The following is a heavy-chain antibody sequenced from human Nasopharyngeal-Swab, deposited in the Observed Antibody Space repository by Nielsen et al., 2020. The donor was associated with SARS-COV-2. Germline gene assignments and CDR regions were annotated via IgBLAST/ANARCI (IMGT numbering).Heavy chain of an antibody. V-gene: IGHV1-69*04. CDR2: IIPIFGIA. CDR1: GGTFSSYA. CDR3: ASQGGGDYYDSRRYYNYVMDV. Sequence: SVKVSCKASGGTFSSYAISWVRQAPGQGLEWMGRIIPIFGIANYAQKLQGRVTITADKSTSTSYMELSSLRSEGTAGYFCASQGGGDYYDSRRYYNYVMDVWGQGTTVTVSS. J-gene: IGHJ6*02. D-gene: IGHD3-22*01.